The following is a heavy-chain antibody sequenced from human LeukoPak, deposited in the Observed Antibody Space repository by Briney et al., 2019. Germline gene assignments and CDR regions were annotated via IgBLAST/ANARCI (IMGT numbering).Heavy chain of an antibody. D-gene: IGHD2-2*01. CDR1: GFTFSSYG. J-gene: IGHJ4*02. Sequence: PGGSLRLSCAASGFTFSSYGMHWVPQAPGKGLEWVAVISYDGSNKYYADSVKGRFTISRDNSKNTLYLQMNSLRVEDTAVYYCAREGYCSSTNCFTRGAFDYWGQGTLVTVSS. CDR3: AREGYCSSTNCFTRGAFDY. V-gene: IGHV3-30*03. CDR2: ISYDGSNK.